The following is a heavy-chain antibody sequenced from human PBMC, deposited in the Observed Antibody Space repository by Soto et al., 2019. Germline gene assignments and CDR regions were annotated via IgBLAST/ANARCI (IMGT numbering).Heavy chain of an antibody. CDR1: GFTFSDFG. CDR3: AKKVTIYAVDPADY. J-gene: IGHJ4*02. D-gene: IGHD3-3*01. V-gene: IGHV3-23*01. CDR2: ISGSGDAT. Sequence: GGSLRLSCAASGFTFSDFGMSWVRQAPGKGLEWVSVISGSGDATYYAASVKGRFTLSRDNSKNTLYLQMSSLTVADTAVYYCAKKVTIYAVDPADYWGQGTQVTVSS.